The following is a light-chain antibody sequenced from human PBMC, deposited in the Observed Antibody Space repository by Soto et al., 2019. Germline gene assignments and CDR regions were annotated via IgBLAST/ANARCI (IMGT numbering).Light chain of an antibody. V-gene: IGKV1-5*01. J-gene: IGKJ1*01. CDR3: QQANSYPWT. Sequence: DIQMTQSPSTLSASVGDRVTITCRASQTISGWLAWYQQKPGKAPNLLIFDASTLKSGVPSRFSGTRSGTDFTLTISSLQPEDFATYYCQQANSYPWTFGQGTKVDIK. CDR2: DAS. CDR1: QTISGW.